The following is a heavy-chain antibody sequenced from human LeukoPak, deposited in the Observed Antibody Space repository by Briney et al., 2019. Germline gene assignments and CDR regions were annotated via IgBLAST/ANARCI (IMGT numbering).Heavy chain of an antibody. J-gene: IGHJ4*02. CDR2: ISSSSSYI. D-gene: IGHD3-9*01. CDR1: GFTFSSYS. Sequence: GGSLRLSCAASGFTFSSYSMNWVRQAPGKGLEWVSSISSSSSYIYYADSVKGRFTISRDNAKNSLYLQMNSLRAEDTAVYYCAKDAGYDILTGPYYFDYWGQGTLVTVSS. CDR3: AKDAGYDILTGPYYFDY. V-gene: IGHV3-21*04.